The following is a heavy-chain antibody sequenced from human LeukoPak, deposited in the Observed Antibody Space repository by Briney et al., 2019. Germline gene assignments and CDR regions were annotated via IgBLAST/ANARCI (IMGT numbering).Heavy chain of an antibody. CDR2: ISYDGSNK. D-gene: IGHD6-19*01. Sequence: HPGGSLRLSCAASGFTFSSYAMHWVRQAPGKGLEWVAVISYDGSNKYYADSVKGRFTISRDNSKNTLYLQMNSLRAEDTAVYYCARPLGAGEVAGLPLNDAFDIWGQGTVVTVSS. J-gene: IGHJ3*02. CDR1: GFTFSSYA. CDR3: ARPLGAGEVAGLPLNDAFDI. V-gene: IGHV3-30-3*01.